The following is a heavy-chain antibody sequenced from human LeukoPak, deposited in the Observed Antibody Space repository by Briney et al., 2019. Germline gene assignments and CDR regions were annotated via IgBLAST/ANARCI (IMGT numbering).Heavy chain of an antibody. CDR1: GFTFSNAW. D-gene: IGHD2-8*01. CDR3: TTYHVWTDAFDI. V-gene: IGHV3-15*01. J-gene: IGHJ3*02. Sequence: PGGSLRLSCAASGFTFSNAWMSWVRQAPGKGLEWVGRIKSKTDGGTTDYAAPVKGRFTISRDDSKNTLYLQMNSLKTEDTAVYYCTTYHVWTDAFDIWGQGTMVTVSS. CDR2: IKSKTDGGTT.